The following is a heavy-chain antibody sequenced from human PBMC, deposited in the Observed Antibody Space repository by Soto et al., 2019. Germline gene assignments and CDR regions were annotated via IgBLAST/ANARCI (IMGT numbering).Heavy chain of an antibody. J-gene: IGHJ4*02. CDR3: AKGSRMWTPDY. CDR2: IAAGNGNT. Sequence: QVPLVQSGAEVKNPGASVRISCKTSGYSFTDYAILWMRQAPGQALEWLGWIAAGNGNTGFSQKVQGRVTVTRDTSATTAYMELTSLRSEDTAVYYCAKGSRMWTPDYWGQGTLVTVSS. V-gene: IGHV1-3*01. D-gene: IGHD2-21*01. CDR1: GYSFTDYA.